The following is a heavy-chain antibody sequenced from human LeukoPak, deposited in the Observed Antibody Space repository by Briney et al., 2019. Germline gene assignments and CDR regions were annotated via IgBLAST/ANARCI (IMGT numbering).Heavy chain of an antibody. J-gene: IGHJ3*02. D-gene: IGHD3-10*01. Sequence: HPGGSLRLSCAASGFTFSSYGMPWVRQAPGKGLEWVAVISYDGSNKYYADSVKGRFTISRDNSKNTLYLQMNSLRAEDTAVYYCARAQITMVRGVIISWDAFDIWGQGTMVTVSS. CDR3: ARAQITMVRGVIISWDAFDI. V-gene: IGHV3-30*03. CDR1: GFTFSSYG. CDR2: ISYDGSNK.